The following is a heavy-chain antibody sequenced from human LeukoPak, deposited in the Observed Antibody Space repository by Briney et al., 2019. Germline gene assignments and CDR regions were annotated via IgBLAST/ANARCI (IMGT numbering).Heavy chain of an antibody. D-gene: IGHD3-3*01. Sequence: PGGSLRLSCAASGFTFSSYWMSWVRQAPGKGLEWVANIKQDGSEKYYVDSVKGRFTISRDNAKNSLYLQMNSLRAEDTAVYYCARDRYDLWRGYSSTYYYTDVWGKGTTVIVSS. CDR3: ARDRYDLWRGYSSTYYYTDV. CDR1: GFTFSSYW. V-gene: IGHV3-7*01. J-gene: IGHJ6*03. CDR2: IKQDGSEK.